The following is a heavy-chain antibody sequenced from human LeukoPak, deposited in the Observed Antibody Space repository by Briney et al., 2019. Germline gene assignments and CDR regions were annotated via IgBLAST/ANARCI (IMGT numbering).Heavy chain of an antibody. V-gene: IGHV4-34*01. D-gene: IGHD6-6*01. J-gene: IGHJ6*03. CDR2: INHSGST. CDR3: ARGISSLSPYYYYYMDV. Sequence: SETLSLTCAVYGGSFSGYYWSWIRQPPGKGLEWIGEINHSGSTNYNPSLKSRVTISVDTSKNQFSLKLSSVTAADTAVYYCARGISSLSPYYYYYMDVWGKGTTVTVSS. CDR1: GGSFSGYY.